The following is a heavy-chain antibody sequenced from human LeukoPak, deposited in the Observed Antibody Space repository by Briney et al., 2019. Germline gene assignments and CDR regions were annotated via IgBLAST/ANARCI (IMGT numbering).Heavy chain of an antibody. CDR3: ASLGHGGSWYSIAD. Sequence: KSSETLSLTCAVSGGPISSCSYYWGWIRPPPGKGLEWNGSIYYSGNTYYNPSVKSRVQISLPTSKNQCCLTLSPVTAADTTVDYCASLGHGGSWYSIADWGQGTLVTV. D-gene: IGHD6-13*01. J-gene: IGHJ4*02. CDR2: IYYSGNT. V-gene: IGHV4-39*07. CDR1: GGPISSCSYY.